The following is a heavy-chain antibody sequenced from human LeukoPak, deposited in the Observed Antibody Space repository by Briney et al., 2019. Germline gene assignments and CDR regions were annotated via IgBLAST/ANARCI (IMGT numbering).Heavy chain of an antibody. CDR2: INPNSGGT. Sequence: ASVKVSCKASGYTFTSYGISWVRQAPGQGLEWMGWINPNSGGTNYAQKFQGRVTMTRDTSISTAYMELSRLRSDDTAVYYCASSIAVAGAWYFDLWGRGTLVTVSS. J-gene: IGHJ2*01. CDR3: ASSIAVAGAWYFDL. D-gene: IGHD6-19*01. V-gene: IGHV1-2*02. CDR1: GYTFTSYG.